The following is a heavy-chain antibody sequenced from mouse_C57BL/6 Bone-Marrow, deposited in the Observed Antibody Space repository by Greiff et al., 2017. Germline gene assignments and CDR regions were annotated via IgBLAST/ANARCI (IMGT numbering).Heavy chain of an antibody. CDR2: IDPENGDT. V-gene: IGHV14-4*01. CDR1: GFNIKDDY. CDR3: TYYYGSSYYYAMDY. J-gene: IGHJ4*01. Sequence: EVKVVESGAELVRPGASVKLSCTASGFNIKDDYMHWVKQRPEQGLEWIGWIDPENGDTEYASKFQGKATITADTSSNTAYLQLSSLTSEDTAVYYCTYYYGSSYYYAMDYWGQGTSVTVSS. D-gene: IGHD1-1*01.